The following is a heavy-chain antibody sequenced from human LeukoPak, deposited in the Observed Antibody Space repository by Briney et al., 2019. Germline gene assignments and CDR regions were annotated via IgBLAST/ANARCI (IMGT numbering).Heavy chain of an antibody. Sequence: GGSLRLSCAASGFTFNSHGMHWVRQAPGMGLEWVALILYDGSNEYYADSVQGRFTISRDSSRNTLYLQMNSLRAEDTAVYYCAKDGTGGYYYLDYWGQGTLVTVSS. D-gene: IGHD3-22*01. CDR1: GFTFNSHG. CDR2: ILYDGSNE. V-gene: IGHV3-30*18. CDR3: AKDGTGGYYYLDY. J-gene: IGHJ4*02.